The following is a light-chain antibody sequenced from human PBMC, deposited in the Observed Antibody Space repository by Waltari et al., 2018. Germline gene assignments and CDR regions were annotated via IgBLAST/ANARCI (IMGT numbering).Light chain of an antibody. V-gene: IGKV3-20*01. Sequence: EIVLTQSPGTLSLSPGERATLSCRDSQSISKYLSWYQQKPGQAPRLLIYHASSRAAGIPDRFSGSGYGTDFSLTISRLEPEDFAVYYCQHYESLPVTFGQGTKVEIK. CDR3: QHYESLPVT. CDR1: QSISKY. CDR2: HAS. J-gene: IGKJ1*01.